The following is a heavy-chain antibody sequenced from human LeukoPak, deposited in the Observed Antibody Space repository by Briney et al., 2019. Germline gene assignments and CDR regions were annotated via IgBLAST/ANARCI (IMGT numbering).Heavy chain of an antibody. D-gene: IGHD5-12*01. Sequence: GGSLGLSCAASGFTFSSYGMHWVRQAPGKGLEWVAVISYDGSNKYYADSVKGRFTISRDNSKNTLYLQMNSLRAEDTAVYYCAKGRNSGYHYFDYWGQGTLVTVSS. J-gene: IGHJ4*02. V-gene: IGHV3-30*18. CDR1: GFTFSSYG. CDR2: ISYDGSNK. CDR3: AKGRNSGYHYFDY.